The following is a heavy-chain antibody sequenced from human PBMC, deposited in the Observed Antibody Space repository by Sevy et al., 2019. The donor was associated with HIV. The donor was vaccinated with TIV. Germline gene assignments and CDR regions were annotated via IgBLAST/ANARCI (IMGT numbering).Heavy chain of an antibody. Sequence: GGSLRLSYAVSGFTVSSNFMSWVRQAPGKGLEWVSVIWLGGTTYYADSVKGRFTISRDNSKNTVYLHMNSLRAEDTAVYYCARGKHVSDYYGSFDYWGQGTLVTVSS. J-gene: IGHJ4*02. D-gene: IGHD3-3*01. CDR2: IWLGGTT. CDR1: GFTVSSNF. CDR3: ARGKHVSDYYGSFDY. V-gene: IGHV3-53*01.